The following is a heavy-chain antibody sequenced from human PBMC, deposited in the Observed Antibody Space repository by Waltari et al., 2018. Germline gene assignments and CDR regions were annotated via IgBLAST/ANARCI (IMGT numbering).Heavy chain of an antibody. D-gene: IGHD6-19*01. V-gene: IGHV1-2*02. Sequence: QVQLVQSGTEVKKPGASVKVSCKASGYPFTAYYMHWLRQAPGQGLEWMGCINPNSDVANYAQMFQGGVTMTMDTSIDTGYLELSSLRSDDTAVYYCARNVAGSQGGAFDIWGQGTMVTVSS. CDR3: ARNVAGSQGGAFDI. CDR2: INPNSDVA. J-gene: IGHJ3*02. CDR1: GYPFTAYY.